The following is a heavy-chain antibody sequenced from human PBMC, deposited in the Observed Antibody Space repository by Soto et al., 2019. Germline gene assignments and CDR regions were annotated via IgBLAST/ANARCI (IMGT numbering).Heavy chain of an antibody. V-gene: IGHV4-59*08. CDR1: GGSISSYY. D-gene: IGHD2-2*02. J-gene: IGHJ3*02. CDR2: IYYSGST. CDR3: ALSGYCSSTSCYSFIDAFDI. Sequence: SETLSLTCTVSGGSISSYYWSWIRQPPGKGLEWIGYIYYSGSTNHNPSLKSRVTISVDTSKNQFSLKLSSVTAADTAVYYCALSGYCSSTSCYSFIDAFDIWGQGTMVTVSS.